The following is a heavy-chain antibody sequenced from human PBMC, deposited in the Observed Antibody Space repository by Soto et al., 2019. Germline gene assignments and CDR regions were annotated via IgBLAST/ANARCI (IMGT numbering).Heavy chain of an antibody. CDR3: ASEALCGADCYFFEY. D-gene: IGHD2-21*02. V-gene: IGHV3-48*03. CDR2: INYSGSNI. J-gene: IGHJ4*02. CDR1: GCTYSNSE. Sequence: PGGSLRLSGAASGCTYSNSEMFWVRQATGKGLEWVSKINYSGSNIYYSKSVKGRFTISRDNAKNSLSLQMNSLTDEDTAIYYCASEALCGADCYFFEYWGPRTLFTVSS.